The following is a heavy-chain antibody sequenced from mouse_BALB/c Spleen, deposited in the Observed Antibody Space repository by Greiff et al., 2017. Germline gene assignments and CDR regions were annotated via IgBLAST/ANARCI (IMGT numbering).Heavy chain of an antibody. CDR2: IDPETGGT. Sequence: QVQLQQSGAELVRPGASVTLSCKASGYTFTDYEMHWVKQTPVHGLEWIGAIDPETGGTAYNQKFKGKATLTADKSSSTAYMELRSLTSEDSAVYYCTRLGYRYSWFAYWGKGTLVTVSA. CDR1: GYTFTDYE. J-gene: IGHJ3*01. CDR3: TRLGYRYSWFAY. V-gene: IGHV1-15*01. D-gene: IGHD2-14*01.